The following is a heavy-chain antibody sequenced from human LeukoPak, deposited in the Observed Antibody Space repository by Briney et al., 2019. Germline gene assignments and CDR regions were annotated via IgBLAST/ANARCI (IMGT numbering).Heavy chain of an antibody. J-gene: IGHJ4*02. CDR2: ISGSGGST. CDR1: GFTISSYA. CDR3: AKEMYSWFGESPCSY. D-gene: IGHD3-10*01. V-gene: IGHV3-23*01. Sequence: GGSLRLSCAVSGFTISSYAMSWVRQAPGKGLEWVSAISGSGGSTYYADCVKGRFTISRDNSKNTLYLQMNSLRAEDTAVYYCAKEMYSWFGESPCSYWGQGTLVTVSS.